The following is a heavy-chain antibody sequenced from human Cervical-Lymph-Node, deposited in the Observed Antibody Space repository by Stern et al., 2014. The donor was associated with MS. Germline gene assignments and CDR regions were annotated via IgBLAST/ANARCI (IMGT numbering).Heavy chain of an antibody. Sequence: QVQLGQSGAELKKPGSSVKVSCKASGGTLSNYTITWVRQAPGQGLEWMGRIIHALNVANYAEKFQGRLTITADKSTSTAYMEMSSLRSDDTAVYYCAGPAPLDWGQGTLVTVSS. CDR1: GGTLSNYT. CDR2: IIHALNVA. J-gene: IGHJ4*02. D-gene: IGHD2-2*01. V-gene: IGHV1-69*09. CDR3: AGPAPLD.